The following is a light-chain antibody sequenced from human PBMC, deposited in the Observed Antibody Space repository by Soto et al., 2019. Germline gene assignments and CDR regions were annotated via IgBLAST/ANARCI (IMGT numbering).Light chain of an antibody. CDR1: QSVSSH. Sequence: PGERATLSCRASQSVSSHLAWYQQKPGQAPRLLIYDASNRATGIPARFSGSGSGTDFTLTISSLEPEDFAVYYCQQRSNWPPLLTFGGGTKVEIK. CDR2: DAS. V-gene: IGKV3-11*01. J-gene: IGKJ4*01. CDR3: QQRSNWPPLLT.